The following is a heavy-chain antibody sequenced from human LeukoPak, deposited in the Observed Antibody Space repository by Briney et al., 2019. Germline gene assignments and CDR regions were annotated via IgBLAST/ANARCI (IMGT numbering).Heavy chain of an antibody. CDR1: GLRVSDYY. CDR3: ARDRAANQDWVEFDP. Sequence: HAGGSLRLSCAVSGLRVSDYYMSWVRQAPGKGLEWVGLIRDSGEAFYADFARGRFAISRDESENTLYLQMNSLRVEDTAVYFCARDRAANQDWVEFDPWGQGTPVIVSS. V-gene: IGHV3-66*03. J-gene: IGHJ5*02. CDR2: IRDSGEA. D-gene: IGHD3/OR15-3a*01.